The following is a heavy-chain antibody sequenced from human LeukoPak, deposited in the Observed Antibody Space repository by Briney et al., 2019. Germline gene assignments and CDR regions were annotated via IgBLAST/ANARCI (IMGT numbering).Heavy chain of an antibody. CDR1: GGTFSSYA. CDR3: ARAGGRLLPFDY. Sequence: GASVKVSCKASGGTFSSYAISWVRQAPGQGLEWMGGIIPIFGTANYAQEFQGRVTITADESTSTAYMELSSLRSEDTAVYYCARAGGRLLPFDYWGQGTLVTVSS. D-gene: IGHD3-22*01. J-gene: IGHJ4*02. CDR2: IIPIFGTA. V-gene: IGHV1-69*13.